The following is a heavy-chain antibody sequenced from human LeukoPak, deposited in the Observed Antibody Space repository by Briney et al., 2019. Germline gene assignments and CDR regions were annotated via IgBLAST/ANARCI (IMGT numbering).Heavy chain of an antibody. J-gene: IGHJ6*02. D-gene: IGHD4-17*01. CDR3: AREARSVTTDSMDV. CDR1: GHTSTTYA. CDR2: INAGNGNI. V-gene: IGHV1-3*01. Sequence: ASVTVSCTASGHTSTTYAIHWVRQAPGQGLEWMGWINAGNGNIKYSQKFQGRVTITGDTSASTAYMELSSLRSEDTAVYYCAREARSVTTDSMDVWGQGTTVTVSS.